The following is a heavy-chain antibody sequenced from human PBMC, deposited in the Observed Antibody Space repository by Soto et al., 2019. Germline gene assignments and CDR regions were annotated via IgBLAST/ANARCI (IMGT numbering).Heavy chain of an antibody. D-gene: IGHD6-19*01. CDR1: GYTFTSYG. CDR3: ARDLIDSSGWDPYYYYGMDV. V-gene: IGHV1-18*01. CDR2: ISAYNGNT. Sequence: ASVKVSCKAPGYTFTSYGISWVRQAPGQGLEWMGWISAYNGNTNYAQKLQGRVTMTPDTSTSTAYMELRSLRSDDTAVYYCARDLIDSSGWDPYYYYGMDVWGQGTTVTVSS. J-gene: IGHJ6*02.